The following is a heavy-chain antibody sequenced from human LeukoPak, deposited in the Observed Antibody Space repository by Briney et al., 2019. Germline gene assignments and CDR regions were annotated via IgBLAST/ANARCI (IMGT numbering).Heavy chain of an antibody. CDR2: ISYEGSKK. Sequence: PGGSLRLSCAASGFTFSNCGMHWVLQAPGKGLEWVALISYEGSKKYYADFVKGRFTISRDNSKNTLYLQMNSLRAEDTAVYYCARDISPSYFGSFDYWGQGTLVTVSS. CDR3: ARDISPSYFGSFDY. J-gene: IGHJ4*02. V-gene: IGHV3-30*03. D-gene: IGHD3-10*01. CDR1: GFTFSNCG.